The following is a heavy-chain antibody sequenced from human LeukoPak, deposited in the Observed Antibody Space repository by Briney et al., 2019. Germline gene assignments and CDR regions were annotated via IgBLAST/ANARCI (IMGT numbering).Heavy chain of an antibody. D-gene: IGHD6-19*01. J-gene: IGHJ4*02. CDR1: GYTFTRYG. CDR2: INTDTRNP. CDR3: ARHRVGMAVAGGDY. Sequence: ASVKVSCKTSGYTFTRYGMSWVRQAPGQGLEWMGWINTDTRNPTYAQGFTGRFVSSLDTSISTAYLQISSLEAEDIAVYYCARHRVGMAVAGGDYWGQGTLVTVSS. V-gene: IGHV7-4-1*02.